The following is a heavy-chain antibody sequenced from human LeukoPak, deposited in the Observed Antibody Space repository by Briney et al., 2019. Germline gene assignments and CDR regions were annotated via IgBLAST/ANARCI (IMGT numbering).Heavy chain of an antibody. D-gene: IGHD4-17*01. CDR2: IIPILGIA. J-gene: IGHJ4*02. V-gene: IGHV1-69*04. CDR3: ASLVTKPFGY. Sequence: ASVKVSCKASGYTFTSYGISWVRQAPGQGLEWMGRIIPILGIANYAQKFQGRVTITADKSTSTAYMELSSLRSEDTAVYYCASLVTKPFGYWGQGTLVTVSS. CDR1: GYTFTSYG.